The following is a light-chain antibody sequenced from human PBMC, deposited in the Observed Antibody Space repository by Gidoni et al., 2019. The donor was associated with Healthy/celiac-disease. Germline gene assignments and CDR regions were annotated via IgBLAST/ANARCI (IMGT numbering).Light chain of an antibody. Sequence: EILRTQSPTTLAVCPGERATLSCRASQSVSSNLDWYQQKPGQAPRLLIYGASTRATGIPARFSGSGSGIEFTLTISSLQSEDFAVYYCQQYNNWPRGTFGQGTKVEIK. CDR2: GAS. CDR1: QSVSSN. V-gene: IGKV3-15*01. CDR3: QQYNNWPRGT. J-gene: IGKJ1*01.